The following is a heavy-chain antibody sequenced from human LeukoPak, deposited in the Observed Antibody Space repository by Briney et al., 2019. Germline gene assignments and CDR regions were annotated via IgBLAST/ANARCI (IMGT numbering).Heavy chain of an antibody. CDR3: VRFTYSSSPYNWFDP. V-gene: IGHV3-11*01. Sequence: GGSLRLSCAASGFTFSDYYMTWIRQAPGKGLEWVSYMSASANTIYYADSVKGRFTISRDNAKNPLYLQMNSLRAEDTAVYYCVRFTYSSSPYNWFDPWGQGTLVTVSS. CDR1: GFTFSDYY. D-gene: IGHD6-6*01. CDR2: MSASANTI. J-gene: IGHJ5*02.